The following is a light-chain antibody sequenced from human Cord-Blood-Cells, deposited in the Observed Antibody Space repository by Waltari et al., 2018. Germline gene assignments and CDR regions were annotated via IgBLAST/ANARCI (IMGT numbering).Light chain of an antibody. J-gene: IGLJ2*01. CDR1: NIGRKS. CDR3: QVWDSSSDHVV. V-gene: IGLV3-21*04. CDR2: YDS. Sequence: SYVLTQPPSVSVAPGKTARITCGGNNIGRKSVHGYPQKPGQAPVLVIYYDSDRPSGIPERFSGSNSGNTATLTISRVEAGDEADYYCQVWDSSSDHVVFGGGTKLTVL.